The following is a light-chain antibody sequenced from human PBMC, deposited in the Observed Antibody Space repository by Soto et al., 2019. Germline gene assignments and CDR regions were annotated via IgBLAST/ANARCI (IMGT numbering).Light chain of an antibody. CDR2: GAS. J-gene: IGKJ5*01. CDR1: QSVRSH. V-gene: IGKV3-15*01. Sequence: IVITQSPATLSMSPGEGVTLSCRASQSVRSHLAWYQQKPGQPPRLLIYGASTRATGIPARFSGSGFGTEFTLTISSLQSEDFAVYYCQQYKNWPLFGQGTRLAI. CDR3: QQYKNWPL.